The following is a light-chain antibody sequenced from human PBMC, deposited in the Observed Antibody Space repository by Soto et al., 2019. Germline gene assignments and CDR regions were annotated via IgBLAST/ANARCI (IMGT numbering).Light chain of an antibody. CDR3: LQDINYPWT. Sequence: EIVLTQSPGTLSLSPWEGATLSCRASQIVRSTYLAWFQQKPGQAPRLLIYGASTRATGIPDRFSGSGSGTDFTLTISSLEPEDSATYYCLQDINYPWTFGQGTKVDIK. CDR2: GAS. CDR1: QIVRSTY. J-gene: IGKJ1*01. V-gene: IGKV3-20*01.